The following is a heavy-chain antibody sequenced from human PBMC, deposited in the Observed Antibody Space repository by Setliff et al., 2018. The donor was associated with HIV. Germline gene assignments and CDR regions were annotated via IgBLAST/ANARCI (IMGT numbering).Heavy chain of an antibody. J-gene: IGHJ6*03. CDR3: VRQAFYYASGTYSHFYMDV. V-gene: IGHV4-39*01. Sequence: PSETLSLTCTLSDASYSGTNHYWGWIRQPPGKGLEWIGSIDDSGRTYYSPSLKSRVTSSVDPSKIQFSLKLSSVAAADTAVYYCVRQAFYYASGTYSHFYMDVWGKGIAGTVS. CDR2: IDDSGRT. CDR1: DASYSGTNHY. D-gene: IGHD3-10*01.